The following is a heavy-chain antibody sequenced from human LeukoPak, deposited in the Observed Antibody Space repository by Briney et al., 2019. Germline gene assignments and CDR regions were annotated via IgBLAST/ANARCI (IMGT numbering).Heavy chain of an antibody. CDR2: IYSGGST. CDR3: AREPAPDGDGCNTGAFDI. D-gene: IGHD5-24*01. Sequence: PGGSLRLSCAASGFTVSSNYMSWVRRAPGKGLEWVSVIYSGGSTYYADSVKGRFTISRDNSKNTLYLQMYSLRAEDTAVYYCAREPAPDGDGCNTGAFDIWGQGTMVTVSS. CDR1: GFTVSSNY. J-gene: IGHJ3*02. V-gene: IGHV3-53*01.